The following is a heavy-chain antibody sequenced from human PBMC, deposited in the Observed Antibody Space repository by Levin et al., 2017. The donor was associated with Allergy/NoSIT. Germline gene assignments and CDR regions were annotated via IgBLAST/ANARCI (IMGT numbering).Heavy chain of an antibody. V-gene: IGHV3-7*01. CDR2: MNQDESQK. Sequence: GGSLRLSCEASGFSFSSSWMTWVRQTSGMRPEWVASMNQDESQKYYVDSVKGRFIVSRDNAKNSLYLEMHSLRAEDTAVYYCTRDIGPNTYVYWGQVTLVTVSS. J-gene: IGHJ4*02. D-gene: IGHD4/OR15-4a*01. CDR1: GFSFSSSW. CDR3: TRDIGPNTYVY.